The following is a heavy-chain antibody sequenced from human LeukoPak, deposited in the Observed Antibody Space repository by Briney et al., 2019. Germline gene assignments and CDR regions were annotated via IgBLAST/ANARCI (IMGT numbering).Heavy chain of an antibody. D-gene: IGHD5-24*01. V-gene: IGHV5-10-1*01. CDR3: ASQRWLQFVFDY. J-gene: IGHJ4*02. Sequence: GASLRISCKGSGSSFTSYWISWVRQMPGKGLEWMGRIDPSDSYTNYSPSFQGHVTISADKSISTAYLQWSSLKASDTAMYYCASQRWLQFVFDYWGQGTLVTVSS. CDR1: GSSFTSYW. CDR2: IDPSDSYT.